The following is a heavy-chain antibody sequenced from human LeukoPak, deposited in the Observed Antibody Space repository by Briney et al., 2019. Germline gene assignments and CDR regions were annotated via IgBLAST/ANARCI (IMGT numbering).Heavy chain of an antibody. CDR3: ARDFGVVIIPFDY. D-gene: IGHD3-3*01. Sequence: QAGGSLRLSCAASGFTFSSYAMHWVRQAPGKGLEWVAVISYDGSNKYYADSVKGRFTISRDNSKNSLYLQMNSLRAEDTAVYYCARDFGVVIIPFDYWGQGALVTVSS. J-gene: IGHJ4*02. V-gene: IGHV3-30-3*01. CDR1: GFTFSSYA. CDR2: ISYDGSNK.